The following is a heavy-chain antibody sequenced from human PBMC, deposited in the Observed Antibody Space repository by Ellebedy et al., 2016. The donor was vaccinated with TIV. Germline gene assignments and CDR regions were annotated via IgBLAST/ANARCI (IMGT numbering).Heavy chain of an antibody. CDR1: GGSITSYF. CDR3: ARRAPPSSDDAFDI. Sequence: MPSETLSLTCNVSGGSITSYFWSWIRQPPGKGLEWIGYIYNGGRTTYNPALKSRVTISTHTSKNQFSLKVTSVTAADSAVYYCARRAPPSSDDAFDIWGQGTMVTVSS. D-gene: IGHD3-22*01. J-gene: IGHJ3*02. V-gene: IGHV4-59*01. CDR2: IYNGGRT.